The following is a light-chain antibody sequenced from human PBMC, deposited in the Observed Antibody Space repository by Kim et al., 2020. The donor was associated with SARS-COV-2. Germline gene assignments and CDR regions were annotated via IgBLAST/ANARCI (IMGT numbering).Light chain of an antibody. CDR3: QKYNAAPWT. CDR1: QGISNS. Sequence: DIQMTQSPSSLSASVGDRVNITCRASQGISNSLAWFQQKPGKAPKVLIYAASTLQSGVPSRFSGSGSGTYFTLTISSLQPEDVATYYCQKYNAAPWTFGQGTKVDIK. V-gene: IGKV1-27*01. J-gene: IGKJ1*01. CDR2: AAS.